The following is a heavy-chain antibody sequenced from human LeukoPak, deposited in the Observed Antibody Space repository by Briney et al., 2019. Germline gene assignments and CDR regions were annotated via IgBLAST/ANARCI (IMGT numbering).Heavy chain of an antibody. CDR3: ARDERRNNWFDP. CDR2: IYYSGST. V-gene: IGHV4-59*01. J-gene: IGHJ5*02. CDR1: GGSFSGYY. Sequence: SETLSLTCAVYGGSFSGYYWSWIRQPPGKGLEWIGYIYYSGSTNYNPSLKSRVTISVDTSKNQFSLKLSSVTAADTAVYYCARDERRNNWFDPWGQGTLVTVSS. D-gene: IGHD6-25*01.